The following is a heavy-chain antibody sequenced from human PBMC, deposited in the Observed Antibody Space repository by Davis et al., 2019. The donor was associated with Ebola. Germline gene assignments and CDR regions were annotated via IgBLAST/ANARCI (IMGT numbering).Heavy chain of an antibody. CDR3: STSCYGESFCDY. CDR2: ISSNGGST. V-gene: IGHV3-64D*06. CDR1: GFTFSRYA. D-gene: IGHD2-2*01. J-gene: IGHJ4*02. Sequence: PGGSLRLSCSASGFTFSRYAMHLVRQSPGKGLEYVSAISSNGGSTYYADSVKGRFTISRDNSKNTLYLQMSSLRAEDTAVYYCSTSCYGESFCDYWGQGTLVTVSS.